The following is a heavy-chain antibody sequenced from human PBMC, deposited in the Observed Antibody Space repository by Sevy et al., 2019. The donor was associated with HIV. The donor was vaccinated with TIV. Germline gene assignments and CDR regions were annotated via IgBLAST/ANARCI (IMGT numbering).Heavy chain of an antibody. J-gene: IGHJ3*02. CDR3: AVQWYGGNSGVHAFDI. CDR2: IIPIFGTA. Sequence: ASVKVSCKASGGTFSSYAISWVRQAPGQGLEWMGGIIPIFGTANYAQKFQGRVTITADKSTSTAYMELSSLRSEDTAVYYCAVQWYGGNSGVHAFDIWGQGTMVTVSS. CDR1: GGTFSSYA. D-gene: IGHD2-21*02. V-gene: IGHV1-69*06.